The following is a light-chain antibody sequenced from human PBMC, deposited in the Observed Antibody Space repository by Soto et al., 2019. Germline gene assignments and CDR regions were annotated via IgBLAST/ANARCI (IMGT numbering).Light chain of an antibody. V-gene: IGKV1-5*03. J-gene: IGKJ1*01. CDR3: QHYNSYSEA. CDR2: KAS. CDR1: QNINNY. Sequence: DIQMTQSPSSLSASVGDRVTITFQASQNINNYLNWYQQKPGKAPKLLIYKASTLKSGVPSRFSGSGSGTEFTLTISSLQPDDFATYYCQHYNSYSEAFAQGTKVDIK.